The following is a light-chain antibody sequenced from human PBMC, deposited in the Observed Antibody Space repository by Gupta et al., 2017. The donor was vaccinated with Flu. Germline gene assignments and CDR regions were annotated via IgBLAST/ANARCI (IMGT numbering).Light chain of an antibody. CDR2: DDS. J-gene: IGLJ2*01. CDR1: NIGSKT. V-gene: IGLV3-21*02. CDR3: QVWDSSSKRVV. Sequence: SYVLTQPPSVSVAPGQTARITCGGNNIGSKTVHWNQQKPGQAPVLVVNDDSDRPSGTPERFSGSNSGNTATLTISRVEAGDEADYYCQVWDSSSKRVVFGGGTKLTVL.